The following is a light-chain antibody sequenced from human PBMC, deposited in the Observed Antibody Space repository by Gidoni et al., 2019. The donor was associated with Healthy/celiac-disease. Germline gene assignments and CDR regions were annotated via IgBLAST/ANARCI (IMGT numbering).Light chain of an antibody. V-gene: IGLV2-11*01. Sequence: QSALTQPRSVSGSPGQSVTISCTGTSSDVGGYNYVPWYQQHPGKAPKLMIYDVSKRPSGVPDRFSGSKSGNTASLTISGLQAEDEADYYCCSYAGSLVVFGGGTKLTVL. J-gene: IGLJ2*01. CDR2: DVS. CDR3: CSYAGSLVV. CDR1: SSDVGGYNY.